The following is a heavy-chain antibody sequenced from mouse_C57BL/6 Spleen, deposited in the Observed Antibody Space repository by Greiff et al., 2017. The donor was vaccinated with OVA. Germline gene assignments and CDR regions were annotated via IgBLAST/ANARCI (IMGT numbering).Heavy chain of an antibody. Sequence: VQLKESGEGLVKPGGSLKLSCAASGFTFSSYAMSWVRQTPEKRLEWVAYISSGGDYIYYADTVKGRFTISRDNARNTLYLQMSSLKSEDTAMYYCTRGGWFRDYFDYWGQGTTLTVSS. CDR2: ISSGGDYI. CDR1: GFTFSSYA. J-gene: IGHJ2*01. CDR3: TRGGWFRDYFDY. D-gene: IGHD2-3*01. V-gene: IGHV5-9-1*02.